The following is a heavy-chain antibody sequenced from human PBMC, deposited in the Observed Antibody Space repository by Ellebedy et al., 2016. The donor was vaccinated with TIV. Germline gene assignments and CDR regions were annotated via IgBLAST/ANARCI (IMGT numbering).Heavy chain of an antibody. Sequence: GESLKISXAASGFTFSNAWMSWVRQAPGKGLEWVGRIKSKTDGGTTDYAAPVKGRFTISRDDSKNTLYLQMNSLKTEDTAVYYCTTGLPYGDYSDYFDYWGQGTLVTVSS. CDR1: GFTFSNAW. J-gene: IGHJ4*02. D-gene: IGHD4-17*01. CDR3: TTGLPYGDYSDYFDY. CDR2: IKSKTDGGTT. V-gene: IGHV3-15*01.